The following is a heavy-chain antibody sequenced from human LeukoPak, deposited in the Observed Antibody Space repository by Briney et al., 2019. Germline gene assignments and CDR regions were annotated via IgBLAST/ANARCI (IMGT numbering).Heavy chain of an antibody. CDR2: IWYDGSNK. CDR3: AKDLRSFDY. V-gene: IGHV3-33*06. D-gene: IGHD1-14*01. CDR1: GFTFSSYG. J-gene: IGHJ4*02. Sequence: PGGSLRLSCAASGFTFSSYGMHWVRQAPGKGLEWVAVIWYDGSNKYYADSVKGRFTISRVNSKNTLYLQMNSLRAEDTAVYYCAKDLRSFDYWGQGTLVTVSS.